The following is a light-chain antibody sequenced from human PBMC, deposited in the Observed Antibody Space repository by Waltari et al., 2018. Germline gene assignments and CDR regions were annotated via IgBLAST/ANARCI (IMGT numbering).Light chain of an antibody. Sequence: IQMTQSPSSLSASVGDRVTITCRASQTISTNLNWYQQKPGNAPKLLIYAASSLQSGVPSRFSGSGSGTDFTLTIRSLQPEDFATYYCQQSYSTPYTFGQGTKLEIK. CDR2: AAS. CDR3: QQSYSTPYT. J-gene: IGKJ2*01. V-gene: IGKV1-39*01. CDR1: QTISTN.